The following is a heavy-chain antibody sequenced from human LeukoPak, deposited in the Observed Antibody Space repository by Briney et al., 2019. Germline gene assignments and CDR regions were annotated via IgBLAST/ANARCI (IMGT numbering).Heavy chain of an antibody. CDR1: GFDFSSFS. J-gene: IGHJ4*02. Sequence: PGGSLRLSCAASGFDFSSFSMHWVRQAPGKGLEWVALIWFDGSQKYYADSVKGRFTISRDNSKNTLYLQMNSLRAEDTAVYYCARLSGSYLDYWGQGTLVTVSS. CDR2: IWFDGSQK. D-gene: IGHD1-26*01. CDR3: ARLSGSYLDY. V-gene: IGHV3-33*08.